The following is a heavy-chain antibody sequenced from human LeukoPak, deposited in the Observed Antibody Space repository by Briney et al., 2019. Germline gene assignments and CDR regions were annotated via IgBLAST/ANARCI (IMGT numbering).Heavy chain of an antibody. V-gene: IGHV4-59*01. Sequence: PSETLSLTCSVSGGAISSYFWSWIRQPPGKGLEWIGYIDYSGSTNYNPSLKSRVTISVDTSKNQLSLKLRSVTAADTAVYYCARGGVLRLPGGSEGYFDNWGQGTLVTVSP. D-gene: IGHD3-3*01. CDR1: GGAISSYF. J-gene: IGHJ4*02. CDR2: IDYSGST. CDR3: ARGGVLRLPGGSEGYFDN.